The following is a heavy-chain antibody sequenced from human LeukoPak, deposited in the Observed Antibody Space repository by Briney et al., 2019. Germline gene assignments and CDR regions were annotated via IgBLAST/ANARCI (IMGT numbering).Heavy chain of an antibody. CDR2: IYYSGCT. CDR3: ARGLVDAFDI. V-gene: IGHV4-59*01. CDR1: GGSISSYY. J-gene: IGHJ3*02. Sequence: SETLSLTCTVSGGSISSYYWSWIRQPPGKGLEWIGYIYYSGCTNYNPSLKSRVTISVDTSKNQFSLKLSSVTAADTAVYYRARGLVDAFDIWGQGTMVTVSS.